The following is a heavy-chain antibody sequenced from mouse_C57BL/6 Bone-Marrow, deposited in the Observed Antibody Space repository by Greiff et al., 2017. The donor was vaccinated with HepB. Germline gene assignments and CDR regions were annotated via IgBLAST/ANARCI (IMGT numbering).Heavy chain of an antibody. D-gene: IGHD2-3*01. CDR2: IYPSDSET. Sequence: VQLQQPGAELVRPGSSVKLSCKASGYTFTSYWMDWVKQRPGQGLEWIGNIYPSDSETHYNQKFKDKATLTVDKSSSTAYMQLSSLTSEDSAVYYCAREDDGYSFAYWGQGTTLTVSS. V-gene: IGHV1-61*01. J-gene: IGHJ2*01. CDR3: AREDDGYSFAY. CDR1: GYTFTSYW.